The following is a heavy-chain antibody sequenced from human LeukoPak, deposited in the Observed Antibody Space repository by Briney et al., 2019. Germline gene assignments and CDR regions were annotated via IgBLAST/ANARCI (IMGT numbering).Heavy chain of an antibody. CDR3: ARTSSGYYLAFDH. V-gene: IGHV4-30-2*01. J-gene: IGHJ4*02. CDR1: GGSISSGGYS. CDR2: VYHSGST. D-gene: IGHD3-22*01. Sequence: SETLSLTCAVSGGSISSGGYSWNWIRRPPGKGLEWIGNVYHSGSTHYNPSLKSRVTISVDRSKNQVSLKLNSVTAADTAVYYCARTSSGYYLAFDHWGQGTLVTVSP.